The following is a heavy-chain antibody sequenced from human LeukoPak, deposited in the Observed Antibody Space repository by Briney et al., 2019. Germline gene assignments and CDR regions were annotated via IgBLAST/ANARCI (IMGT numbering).Heavy chain of an antibody. J-gene: IGHJ4*02. Sequence: GGSLRLSCAASEFRFSTYWMTWVRQAPGKGLEWVANIKEDGSEKNHLDSVKGRFTISRDNAKNSLYLHMNSLRAEDTAVYYCAKDHKSGCYDYWGPGTLVTVSS. D-gene: IGHD6-19*01. CDR2: IKEDGSEK. CDR3: AKDHKSGCYDY. V-gene: IGHV3-7*01. CDR1: EFRFSTYW.